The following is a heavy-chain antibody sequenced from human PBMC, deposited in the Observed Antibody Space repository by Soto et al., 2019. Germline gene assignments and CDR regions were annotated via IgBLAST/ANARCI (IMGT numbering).Heavy chain of an antibody. D-gene: IGHD1-26*01. Sequence: RASVKVSCKASGGTFSSYAISWVRQAPGQGLEWMGGIIPIFGTANYAQKFQGRVTITADESTSTAYMELSSLRSEDTAVYYCARGGSYFLSPYYGMDVWGQGTTVTVSS. CDR1: GGTFSSYA. V-gene: IGHV1-69*13. J-gene: IGHJ6*02. CDR2: IIPIFGTA. CDR3: ARGGSYFLSPYYGMDV.